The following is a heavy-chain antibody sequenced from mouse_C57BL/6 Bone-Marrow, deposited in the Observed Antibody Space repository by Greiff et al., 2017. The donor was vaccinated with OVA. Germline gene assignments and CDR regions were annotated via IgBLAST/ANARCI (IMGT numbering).Heavy chain of an antibody. CDR3: ARHGDYGNYHYYAMDY. CDR1: GFTFSSYG. J-gene: IGHJ4*01. CDR2: ISSGGSYT. Sequence: EVKLVESGGDLVKPGGSLKLSCAASGFTFSSYGMYWVRQTPDKRLEWVAPISSGGSYTYYPDSVKGRFTISRDNAKNTLYLQMSRLKSEDTAMYYCARHGDYGNYHYYAMDYWGQGTSVTVSS. D-gene: IGHD2-1*01. V-gene: IGHV5-6*02.